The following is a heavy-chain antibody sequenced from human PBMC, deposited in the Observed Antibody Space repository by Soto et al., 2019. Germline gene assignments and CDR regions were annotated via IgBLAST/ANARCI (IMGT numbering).Heavy chain of an antibody. CDR3: ARDSGSGDPFDY. Sequence: QVQLQESGPGLVKPSETLSLTCTVSGGSISGYYWSWIRQPPGKGLEWIGYIYYSGNTNYNPSLRIRVPISVDTSKNQFSLKLSSVTAADTAVYYCARDSGSGDPFDYWGQGTLVTVSS. CDR2: IYYSGNT. D-gene: IGHD4-17*01. J-gene: IGHJ4*02. CDR1: GGSISGYY. V-gene: IGHV4-59*01.